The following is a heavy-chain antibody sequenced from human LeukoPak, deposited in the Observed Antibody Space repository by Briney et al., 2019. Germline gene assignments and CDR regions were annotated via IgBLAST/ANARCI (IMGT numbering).Heavy chain of an antibody. CDR3: ASSEWGLPPDY. J-gene: IGHJ4*02. CDR2: IYYSGST. D-gene: IGHD1-26*01. Sequence: SETLSLTCTVSGGSISSGGYYWSWIRQPPGKGLEWIGYIYYSGSTYYNPSLKSRVTISVDTSKNQFSLKLSSVTAADTAVYYCASSEWGLPPDYWGQGTLVTVSS. V-gene: IGHV4-30-4*01. CDR1: GGSISSGGYY.